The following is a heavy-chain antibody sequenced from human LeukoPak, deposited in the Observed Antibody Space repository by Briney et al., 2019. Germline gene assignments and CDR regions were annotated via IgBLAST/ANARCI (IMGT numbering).Heavy chain of an antibody. CDR3: ARGEYQLLYGLFDP. V-gene: IGHV4-59*01. J-gene: IGHJ5*02. CDR1: GGSISSYY. CDR2: IYYSGST. Sequence: PSETLSLTCTVSGGSISSYYWSWIRQPPGKGLEWIGYIYYSGSTNYNPSLKSRVTISVDTSKNQSSLKLSSVTAADTAVYYCARGEYQLLYGLFDPWGQGTLVTVSS. D-gene: IGHD2-2*02.